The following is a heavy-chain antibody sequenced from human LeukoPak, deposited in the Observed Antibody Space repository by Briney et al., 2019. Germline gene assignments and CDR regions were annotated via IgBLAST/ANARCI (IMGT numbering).Heavy chain of an antibody. CDR2: IKQDGSEK. CDR1: GFTFSSYW. D-gene: IGHD3-16*02. Sequence: GGSLRLSCAASGFTFSSYWMSWVRQAPGKGLEWVANIKQDGSEKYYVDSVKGRFTISRDNAKNSLYLQMNSLRAEDTAVYYCARVYYDYVWGSYREGARFDYWGRGTLVTVSS. CDR3: ARVYYDYVWGSYREGARFDY. J-gene: IGHJ4*02. V-gene: IGHV3-7*01.